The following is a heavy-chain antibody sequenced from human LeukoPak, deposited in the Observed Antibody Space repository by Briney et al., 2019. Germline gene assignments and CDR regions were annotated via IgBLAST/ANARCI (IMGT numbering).Heavy chain of an antibody. V-gene: IGHV1-2*02. J-gene: IGHJ4*02. Sequence: ASEKVSCKTSGYTFTGYYMHWVRQAPGQGLEWMGWIKPNTGGTNYAQKFQGRVTMTSDTSISTAYMELSSLKSDETAMYYCARAPMIVVVFPPRLDFWGQGTLVTVSS. CDR1: GYTFTGYY. CDR3: ARAPMIVVVFPPRLDF. CDR2: IKPNTGGT. D-gene: IGHD3-22*01.